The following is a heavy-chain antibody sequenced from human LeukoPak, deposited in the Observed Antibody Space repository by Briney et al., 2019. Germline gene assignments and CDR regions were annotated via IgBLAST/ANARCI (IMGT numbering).Heavy chain of an antibody. CDR2: IYTSGST. D-gene: IGHD5-12*01. CDR3: ARDRYSGYDLHY. J-gene: IGHJ4*02. Sequence: PSETLSLTCTVSGGSISSYYWSWIRQPPGKGLEWIGHIYTSGSTNYNPSLKSRVTISVDTSKKQFSLRLSSVTAADTAVYYCARDRYSGYDLHYWGQGTLVTVSS. V-gene: IGHV4-4*08. CDR1: GGSISSYY.